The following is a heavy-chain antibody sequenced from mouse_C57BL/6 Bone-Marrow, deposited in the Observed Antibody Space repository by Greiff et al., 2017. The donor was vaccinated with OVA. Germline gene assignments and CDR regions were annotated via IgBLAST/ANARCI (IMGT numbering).Heavy chain of an antibody. J-gene: IGHJ4*01. CDR1: GYTFTDYY. D-gene: IGHD1-1*01. CDR3: ASIKTVTVASMDY. Sequence: QVQLQQSGAELVKPGASVKISCKASGYTFTDYYINWVKQRPGQGLEWIGKIGPGSGSTYYNEKFKGKATMTADKSSSTAYMQLSSLTSEDSAVYFCASIKTVTVASMDYWGQGTSVTVSS. V-gene: IGHV1-77*01. CDR2: IGPGSGST.